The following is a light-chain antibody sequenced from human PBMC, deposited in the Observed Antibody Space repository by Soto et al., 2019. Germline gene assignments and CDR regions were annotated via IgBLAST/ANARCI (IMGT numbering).Light chain of an antibody. V-gene: IGLV2-14*01. J-gene: IGLJ1*01. CDR2: DVS. CDR1: SSDVGGYNY. CDR3: NSYTTSNTRQIV. Sequence: QSVLTQPDSVCGSPGQSITISCTGTSSDVGGYNYVSWYQQHPGKAPKFMIYDVSNRPSGVSTRFSGSKSGNTASLTISGLQAEDEADYYCNSYTTSNTRQIVFGTGTKVTVL.